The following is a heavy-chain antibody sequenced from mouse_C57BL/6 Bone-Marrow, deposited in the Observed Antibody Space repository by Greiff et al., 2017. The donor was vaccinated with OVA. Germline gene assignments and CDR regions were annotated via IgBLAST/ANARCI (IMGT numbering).Heavy chain of an antibody. D-gene: IGHD2-5*01. J-gene: IGHJ2*01. CDR3: ARDSYSNYNY. V-gene: IGHV3-6*01. CDR1: GYSITSGYY. CDR2: ISYDGSN. Sequence: EVKLQESGPGLVKPSQSLSLTCSVTGYSITSGYYWNWIRQFPGNKLEWMGYISYDGSNNYNPSLKNRISITRDTSKNQFFLKLNSVTTEDTATYYCARDSYSNYNYWGQGTTLTVSS.